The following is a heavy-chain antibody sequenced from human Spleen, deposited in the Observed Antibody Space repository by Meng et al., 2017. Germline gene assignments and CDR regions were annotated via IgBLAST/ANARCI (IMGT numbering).Heavy chain of an antibody. J-gene: IGHJ4*02. D-gene: IGHD3-3*01. CDR3: AVKDYTFWSGYSSYY. CDR1: GGSFSAYY. V-gene: IGHV4-34*01. CDR2: IDHRGST. Sequence: QVQLQQWGTGLFKPSETLSLTCAVYGGSFSAYYWSWIRQSPGKGLEWIGDIDHRGSTNYNPTLKSRVTISVGTSKGHFSLKLTSVTAADTAIYYCAVKDYTFWSGYSSYYWGQGTLVTVSS.